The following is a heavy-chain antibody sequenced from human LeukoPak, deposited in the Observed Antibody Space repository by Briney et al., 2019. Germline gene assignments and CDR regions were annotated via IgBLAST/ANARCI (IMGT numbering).Heavy chain of an antibody. Sequence: GGSLRLSCAASGFTFSSYSMNWVRQAPGKGLEWVSAISGSGGSTYYADSVKGRFTISRDNSKNTLYLQMNSLRAEDTAVYYCAKDYGSGSYLWSDYWGQGTLVTVSS. J-gene: IGHJ4*02. CDR1: GFTFSSYS. CDR2: ISGSGGST. D-gene: IGHD3-10*01. V-gene: IGHV3-23*01. CDR3: AKDYGSGSYLWSDY.